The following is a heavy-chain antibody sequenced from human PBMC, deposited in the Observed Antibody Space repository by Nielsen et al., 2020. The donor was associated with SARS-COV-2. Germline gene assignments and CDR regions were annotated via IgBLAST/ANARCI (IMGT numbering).Heavy chain of an antibody. Sequence: SETLSLTCTVSGDSISSSSYYWGWIRQPPGKGLEWIGSIYYSGGTYYNPSLKSRVTISVDTSKNQFSLKLSSVTAADTAVYYCARGRYYDYVWGSWGQGTLVTVSS. CDR2: IYYSGGT. J-gene: IGHJ4*02. D-gene: IGHD3-16*01. V-gene: IGHV4-39*07. CDR3: ARGRYYDYVWGS. CDR1: GDSISSSSYY.